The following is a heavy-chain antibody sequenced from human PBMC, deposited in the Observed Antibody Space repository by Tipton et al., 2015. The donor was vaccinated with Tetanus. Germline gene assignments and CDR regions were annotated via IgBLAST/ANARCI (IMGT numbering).Heavy chain of an antibody. D-gene: IGHD3-3*01. Sequence: TLSLTCAVSGGSFSDFYWSWIRQPPGKEPEWVGYVYHSGATNYHPSLKSRLAISADTSKNQFSLNLRSVITADTAVYYCARIYDFWSGYYSDHWGQGTLVTVSS. J-gene: IGHJ4*02. CDR3: ARIYDFWSGYYSDH. CDR1: GGSFSDFY. CDR2: VYHSGAT. V-gene: IGHV4-34*11.